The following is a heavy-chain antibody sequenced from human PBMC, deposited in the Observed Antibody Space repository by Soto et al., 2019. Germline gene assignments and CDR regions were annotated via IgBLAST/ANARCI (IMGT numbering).Heavy chain of an antibody. D-gene: IGHD5-12*01. CDR3: ARDHSAYDQSYGLDV. J-gene: IGHJ6*02. Sequence: DSVKGRFTISRDNSKNTLYLEMNSLRAEDTAVYYCARDHSAYDQSYGLDVWGQGTTVTVSS. V-gene: IGHV3-30*01.